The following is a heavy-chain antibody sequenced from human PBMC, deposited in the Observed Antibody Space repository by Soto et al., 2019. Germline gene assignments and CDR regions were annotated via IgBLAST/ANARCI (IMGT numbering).Heavy chain of an antibody. J-gene: IGHJ6*03. Sequence: QVQLEESGPGLVKASETLSLTCTVSGGSITNNYWSWIRQFPGKGLEWIGYVYSSGSTKHNPSLKSRVTISVDTAKNQFSLKLSSVTAADTAIYYCARHLPNYYYSYMDVWGKGTTVTVSS. V-gene: IGHV4-59*08. CDR1: GGSITNNY. CDR2: VYSSGST. CDR3: ARHLPNYYYSYMDV. D-gene: IGHD2-8*01.